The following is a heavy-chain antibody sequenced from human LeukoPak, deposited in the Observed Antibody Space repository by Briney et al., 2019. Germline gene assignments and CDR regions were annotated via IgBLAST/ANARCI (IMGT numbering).Heavy chain of an antibody. D-gene: IGHD3-10*01. CDR2: ISTTGST. J-gene: IGHJ5*01. V-gene: IGHV4-4*09. CDR1: GTSISRHY. CDR3: ARQDGLWVGDLGGWFDF. Sequence: SETLSLTCTVSGTSISRHYWSWLRQSAGLGLEWLGYISTTGSTTYNPSLEGRVTMSEDTSQNQLSLTLSSVTAADAAVYFCARQDGLWVGDLGGWFDFWGQGIQVTVSS.